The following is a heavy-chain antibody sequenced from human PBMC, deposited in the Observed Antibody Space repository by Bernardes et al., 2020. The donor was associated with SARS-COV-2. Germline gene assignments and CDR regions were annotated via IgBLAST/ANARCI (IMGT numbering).Heavy chain of an antibody. CDR3: ARDDSGVMAGDWGEFDY. CDR1: GFTVSSNY. V-gene: IGHV3-53*01. J-gene: IGHJ4*02. Sequence: GGSLRLSCAASGFTVSSNYMSWVRQAPGKGLEWVSVIYSGGSTYYADSVKGRFTISRDNSKNTLYLQMNSLRAEDTAVYYCARDDSGVMAGDWGEFDYWGQGTLVTVSS. D-gene: IGHD2-21*02. CDR2: IYSGGST.